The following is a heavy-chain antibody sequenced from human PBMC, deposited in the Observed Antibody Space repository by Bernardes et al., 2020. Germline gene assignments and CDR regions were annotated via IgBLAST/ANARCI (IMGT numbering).Heavy chain of an antibody. CDR1: GFTFSGYT. V-gene: IGHV3-21*01. CDR3: ARTSATLEGPREVAARPFDY. Sequence: GGSLRLSCAASGFTFSGYTMNWVRQAPGKGLEWVSSISTSSSYIYYADSVKGRFTISRDNAKNSLYLQMNSLRAEDTAVYYCARTSATLEGPREVAARPFDYWGQGTLVTVSS. CDR2: ISTSSSYI. J-gene: IGHJ4*02. D-gene: IGHD6-6*01.